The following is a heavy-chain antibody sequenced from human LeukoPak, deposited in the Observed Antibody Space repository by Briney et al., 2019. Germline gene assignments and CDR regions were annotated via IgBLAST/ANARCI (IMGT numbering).Heavy chain of an antibody. CDR1: GGSISSSSAY. CDR3: VSPRGFSYGYFDY. D-gene: IGHD5-18*01. Sequence: SETLSLTCTVSGGSISSSSAYWGWIRQPPGEGLQWIGSIYYSKNTYYNPSLKSRVTISADTSKNQFSLTLGSVSATDTAVYYCVSPRGFSYGYFDYWGQGTLVTVSS. V-gene: IGHV4-39*01. CDR2: IYYSKNT. J-gene: IGHJ4*02.